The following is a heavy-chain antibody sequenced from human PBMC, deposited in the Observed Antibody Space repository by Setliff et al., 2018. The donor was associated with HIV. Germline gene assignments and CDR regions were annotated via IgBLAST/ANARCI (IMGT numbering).Heavy chain of an antibody. Sequence: SETLSLTCTVSGGSISSRSYYWSWLRQPAGKGLEWIGHIHTSGSTKYNPSLKRRVTISADTSKNQFSLNLSSVTAAETAVYYCARVGYHGSGRYSFDYWGQGTLVTVSS. J-gene: IGHJ4*02. CDR1: GGSISSRSYY. CDR3: ARVGYHGSGRYSFDY. D-gene: IGHD3-10*01. CDR2: IHTSGST. V-gene: IGHV4-61*09.